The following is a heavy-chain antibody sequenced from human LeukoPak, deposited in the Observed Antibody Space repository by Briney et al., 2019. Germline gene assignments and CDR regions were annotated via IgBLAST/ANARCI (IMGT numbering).Heavy chain of an antibody. D-gene: IGHD3-10*01. CDR2: IYYSGST. Sequence: SETLSLTCTVSGGSISSGGYYWSWIRQHPGKGLKWIGYIYYSGSTYYNPSLKSRVTISVDTSKNQFSLKLSSVTAADTAVYYCARRFGETQNFDYWGQGTLVTVSS. CDR3: ARRFGETQNFDY. V-gene: IGHV4-31*03. J-gene: IGHJ4*02. CDR1: GGSISSGGYY.